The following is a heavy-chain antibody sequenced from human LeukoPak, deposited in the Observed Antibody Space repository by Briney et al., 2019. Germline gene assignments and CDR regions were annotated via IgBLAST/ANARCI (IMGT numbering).Heavy chain of an antibody. J-gene: IGHJ4*02. D-gene: IGHD1-26*01. CDR3: AKAGSIRFAY. CDR1: GFTFSSYG. CDR2: IIPSGHTT. V-gene: IGHV3-23*01. Sequence: GGSLRLSCAASGFTFSSYGMSWVRQAPGKGLEWVPGIIPSGHTTYYADSVRGRFTISRDNSKNTLYLQMNSLRAEDPAVYYGAKAGSIRFAYWGQGPLVTVSS.